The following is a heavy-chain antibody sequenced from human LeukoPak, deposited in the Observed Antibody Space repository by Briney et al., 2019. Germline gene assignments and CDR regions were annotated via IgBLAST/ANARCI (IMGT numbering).Heavy chain of an antibody. J-gene: IGHJ4*02. D-gene: IGHD1-1*01. CDR1: GYTLTELS. CDR2: FDPEDGET. Sequence: ASVKVSCKVSGYTLTELSMHWVRQAPGKGLEWMGGFDPEDGETIYAQKFQGRVTMTEDTSTDTAYMELSSLRVEDTAVYYCANDPGRSTSPITYFDYWGQGTLVTVSS. CDR3: ANDPGRSTSPITYFDY. V-gene: IGHV1-24*01.